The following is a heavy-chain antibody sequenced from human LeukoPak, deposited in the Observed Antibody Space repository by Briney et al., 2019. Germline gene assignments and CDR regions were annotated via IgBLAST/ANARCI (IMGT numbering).Heavy chain of an antibody. D-gene: IGHD3-22*01. CDR2: ISGDGVGT. V-gene: IGHV3-23*01. J-gene: IGHJ4*02. Sequence: PVWAVTLSCGGSGFTFSRNAKNWVRQAPGKGLEWVAAISGDGVGTYYADSVKGRFDISRDNSKNTLYLQMNSLRTEDTAVYYCAKDPNYFDSSGYWIPFDFWGQGTLVTLSS. CDR1: GFTFSRNA. CDR3: AKDPNYFDSSGYWIPFDF.